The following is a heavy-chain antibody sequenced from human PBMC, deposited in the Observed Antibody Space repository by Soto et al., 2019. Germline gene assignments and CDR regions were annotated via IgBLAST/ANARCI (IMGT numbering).Heavy chain of an antibody. J-gene: IGHJ4*02. CDR1: GFTFSSYG. CDR2: ISYDGSNQ. CDR3: AKDTFYHDSSGYYVFDY. Sequence: QVQLVESGGGVVQPGRSLRLSCAASGFTFSSYGIHWVRQAPGKGLDWVAGISYDGSNQYYADSVKGRFTISRDNSKNTLFRQMNSLRPEDTAVYYCAKDTFYHDSSGYYVFDYWGQGTLVTVSS. D-gene: IGHD3-22*01. V-gene: IGHV3-30*18.